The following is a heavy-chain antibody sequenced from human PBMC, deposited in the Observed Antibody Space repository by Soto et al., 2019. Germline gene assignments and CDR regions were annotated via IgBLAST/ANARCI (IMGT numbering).Heavy chain of an antibody. CDR3: ARMGGYCSGGSCYSDFFDY. J-gene: IGHJ4*02. CDR2: MNPNSGNT. CDR1: GYTFTSYD. D-gene: IGHD2-15*01. Sequence: GASVKVSCKASGYTFTSYDINWVRQATGQGLDWMGWMNPNSGNTGYAQKFQGWVTMTRDTSISTAYMELSRLRSDDTAVYYCARMGGYCSGGSCYSDFFDYWGQGTLVTVSS. V-gene: IGHV1-8*01.